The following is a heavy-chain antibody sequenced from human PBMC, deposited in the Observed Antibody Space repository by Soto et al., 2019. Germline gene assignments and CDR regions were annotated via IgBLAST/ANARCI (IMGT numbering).Heavy chain of an antibody. V-gene: IGHV3-30*18. CDR2: MSYDGRNE. CDR1: GFTFSHYA. J-gene: IGHJ5*01. CDR3: AKDGIHNFGS. D-gene: IGHD1-1*01. Sequence: QVQLVESGGGVVQPGRSLRLSCAASGFTFSHYAMHWVRQAPGKGLEWVALMSYDGRNEYYADYVKGRFTIARDNSKNTLDLQMNSLSAEDTAVYYCAKDGIHNFGSWGQGTLVTVSS.